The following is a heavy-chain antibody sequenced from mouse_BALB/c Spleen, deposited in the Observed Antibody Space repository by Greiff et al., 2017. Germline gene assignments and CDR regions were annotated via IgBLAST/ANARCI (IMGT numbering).Heavy chain of an antibody. CDR1: GFDFSRYW. CDR2: INPDSSTI. Sequence: EVKLQESGGGLVQPGGSLKLSCAASGFDFSRYWMSWVRQAPGKGLEWIGEINPDSSTINYTPSLKDKFIISRDNAKNTLYLQMSSLKSEDTALYYCARHAGGDYYYAMDYWGQGTSVTVSS. CDR3: ARHAGGDYYYAMDY. J-gene: IGHJ4*01. V-gene: IGHV4-1*02.